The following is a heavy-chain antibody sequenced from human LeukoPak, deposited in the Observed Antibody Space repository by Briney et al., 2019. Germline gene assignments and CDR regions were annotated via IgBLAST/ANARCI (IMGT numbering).Heavy chain of an antibody. D-gene: IGHD3-3*01. Sequence: SETLSLTCTVSGGSISSGDYYWSWIRQPPGKGLEWIGYIYYSGSTYYNPSLKSRVTISVDASKNQFSLKLSSVTAADTAVYYCARVYYDFWSGQPTQGYFDYWGQGTLVTVSS. CDR1: GGSISSGDYY. CDR3: ARVYYDFWSGQPTQGYFDY. V-gene: IGHV4-30-4*01. CDR2: IYYSGST. J-gene: IGHJ4*02.